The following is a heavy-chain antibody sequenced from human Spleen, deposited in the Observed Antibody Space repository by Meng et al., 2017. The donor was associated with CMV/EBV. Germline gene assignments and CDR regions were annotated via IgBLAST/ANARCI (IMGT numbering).Heavy chain of an antibody. CDR1: GFSLSNSGVG. J-gene: IGHJ4*02. CDR2: IYWNDDK. V-gene: IGHV2-5*01. CDR3: ARSIWLQLPYHFDY. Sequence: SGFSLSNSGVGVGWIRQHAVKSLEWLALIYWNDDKRYSPSLRSRITVNKDTSTNQVVLTMANMDPVDTDMYYCARSIWLQLPYHFDYWGQGTLVTVSS. D-gene: IGHD3-9*01.